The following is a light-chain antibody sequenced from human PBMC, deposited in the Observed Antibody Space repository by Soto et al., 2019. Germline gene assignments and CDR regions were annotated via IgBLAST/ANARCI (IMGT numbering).Light chain of an antibody. Sequence: QSVLTQPPSVSGAPGQRVTFSCTGSSSNIGAGYDVHWYQQDPGSPPKLLIYGNTNRPSGVPDRFSGSKSGTSASLAITGLHAADEADYYSQSFDYSLSAYVFGPGTKLTVL. J-gene: IGLJ1*01. V-gene: IGLV1-40*01. CDR3: QSFDYSLSAYV. CDR1: SSNIGAGYD. CDR2: GNT.